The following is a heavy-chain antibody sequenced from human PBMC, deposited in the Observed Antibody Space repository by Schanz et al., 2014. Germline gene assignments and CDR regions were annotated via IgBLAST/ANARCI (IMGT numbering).Heavy chain of an antibody. CDR3: ARGLGDERWLDLNEAFDI. CDR1: GYTFTSYY. V-gene: IGHV1-69*09. J-gene: IGHJ3*02. Sequence: QVQLVQSGAEVKKPGASVKVSCEASGYTFTSYYIHWFRQAPGQGLEWMGRIIPILGITNVAQTFQDRVTITADKSTSTAYMELSSLRSEDTAVYYCARGLGDERWLDLNEAFDIWGQGTMVTVSS. CDR2: IIPILGIT. D-gene: IGHD6-19*01.